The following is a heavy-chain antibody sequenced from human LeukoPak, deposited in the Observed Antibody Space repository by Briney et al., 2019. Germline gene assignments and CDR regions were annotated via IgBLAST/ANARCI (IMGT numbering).Heavy chain of an antibody. J-gene: IGHJ4*02. Sequence: GGSLRLSCAASGFPFSSYAMSWVRQAPGKGLEWVGRISRQIDGGTTNYAAPVKDRFTISRVDSKGTRSLQMNDLKTEDTGVYYCSTDDYIWGTYRYFYAYWGQGTLVTVSS. CDR2: ISRQIDGGTT. D-gene: IGHD3-16*02. CDR3: STDDYIWGTYRYFYAY. V-gene: IGHV3-15*06. CDR1: GFPFSSYA.